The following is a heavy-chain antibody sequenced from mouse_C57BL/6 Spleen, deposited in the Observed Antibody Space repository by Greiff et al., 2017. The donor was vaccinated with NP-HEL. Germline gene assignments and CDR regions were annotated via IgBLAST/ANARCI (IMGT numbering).Heavy chain of an antibody. V-gene: IGHV1-15*01. CDR2: IDPETGGT. J-gene: IGHJ2*01. CDR1: GYTFTDYE. D-gene: IGHD1-1*01. CDR3: TITYGSSYDY. Sequence: QVQLQQSGAELVRPGASVTLSCKASGYTFTDYEMHWVKQTPVHGLEWIGAIDPETGGTAYNQKFKGKAILTADKSSSTAYMELRSLTSEDSAVYYCTITYGSSYDYWGQGTTLTVSS.